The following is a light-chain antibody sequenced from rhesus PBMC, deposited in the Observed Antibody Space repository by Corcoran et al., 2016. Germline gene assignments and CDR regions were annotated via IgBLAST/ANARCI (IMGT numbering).Light chain of an antibody. J-gene: IGKJ1*01. CDR3: LQHKSYPRT. CDR2: TAS. V-gene: IGKV1-28*02. Sequence: DIQMTQSSSSLSASVGDTVTITCRASQDISRYLNWFQQKPGKAPKPLIYTASNLESGVPSRFRGSGTGTEFTLPISSLQPEAFASYCCLQHKSYPRTFGQGTKVEIK. CDR1: QDISRY.